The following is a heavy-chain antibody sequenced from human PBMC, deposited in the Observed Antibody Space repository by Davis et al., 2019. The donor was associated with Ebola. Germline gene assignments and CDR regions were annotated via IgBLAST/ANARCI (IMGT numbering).Heavy chain of an antibody. CDR1: GCPISSYY. J-gene: IGHJ4*02. CDR3: ARMSGWYYFDY. Sequence: SETLSLTCTVPGCPISSYYWGWIRQPPGRGLDWIGYINYRGSTNYNPSLMNRVTISVDTSKNQFSLKLTSVTAADTAVYYRARMSGWYYFDYWGQGTLVPVSS. D-gene: IGHD6-19*01. V-gene: IGHV4-59*01. CDR2: INYRGST.